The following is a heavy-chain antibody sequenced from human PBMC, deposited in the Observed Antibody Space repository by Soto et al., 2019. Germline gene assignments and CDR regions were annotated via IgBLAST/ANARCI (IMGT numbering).Heavy chain of an antibody. CDR3: AKGGSSSVFDY. Sequence: HPGGSLRLSCAASGFTFSSYGMHWVRQAPGKGLEWVAVISYDGSNKYYADSVKGRLTISRDNSKNTLYLQMNSLRAEDTAVYYCAKGGSSSVFDYWGQGTLVTVSS. CDR2: ISYDGSNK. J-gene: IGHJ4*02. CDR1: GFTFSSYG. D-gene: IGHD6-6*01. V-gene: IGHV3-30*18.